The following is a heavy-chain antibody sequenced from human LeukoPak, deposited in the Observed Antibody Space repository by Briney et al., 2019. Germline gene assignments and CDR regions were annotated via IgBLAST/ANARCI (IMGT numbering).Heavy chain of an antibody. D-gene: IGHD1-26*01. Sequence: PGGSLRLSCAASGFTFSSYGMHWVRQAPGKGLEWVAVISYDGSNKYYADSVKGRFTISRDNSKNTLYLQMNSLRAEDTAVYYCAKDYLWELRYYFDYWGQGTLVTVPS. CDR1: GFTFSSYG. V-gene: IGHV3-30*18. CDR2: ISYDGSNK. CDR3: AKDYLWELRYYFDY. J-gene: IGHJ4*02.